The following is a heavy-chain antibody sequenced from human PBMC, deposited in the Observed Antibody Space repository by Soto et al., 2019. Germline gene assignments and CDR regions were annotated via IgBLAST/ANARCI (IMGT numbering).Heavy chain of an antibody. D-gene: IGHD3-10*01. J-gene: IGHJ4*02. CDR2: ISGSGGST. CDR3: AKGPLWFGELNPFDY. V-gene: IGHV3-23*01. Sequence: EVQLLESGGGLVQPGGSLRLSCAASGFTFSSYVMSWVRQAPGKGLEWVSAISGSGGSTYYADSVKGRFTISRDNSKNTLYLQMNSLRAEDTAVYYCAKGPLWFGELNPFDYWGQGTLVTVSS. CDR1: GFTFSSYV.